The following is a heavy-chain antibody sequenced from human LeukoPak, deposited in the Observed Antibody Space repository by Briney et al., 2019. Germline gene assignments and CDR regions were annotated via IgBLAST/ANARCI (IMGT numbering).Heavy chain of an antibody. CDR2: ISWNSGSI. CDR3: ARVSGALSRWFGELFDY. D-gene: IGHD3-10*01. J-gene: IGHJ4*02. CDR1: GFTFDDYA. Sequence: GGSLRLSCAASGFTFDDYAMHWVRQAPGKGLEWVSGISWNSGSIGYADSVKGRFTISRDNAKNSLYLQMNSLRAEDTAVYYCARVSGALSRWFGELFDYWGQGTLVTVSS. V-gene: IGHV3-9*01.